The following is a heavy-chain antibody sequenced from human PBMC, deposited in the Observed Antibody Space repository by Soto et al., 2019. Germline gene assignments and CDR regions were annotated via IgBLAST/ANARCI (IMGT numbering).Heavy chain of an antibody. CDR1: GFTFSSYA. J-gene: IGHJ4*02. V-gene: IGHV3-23*01. Sequence: GGSLRLSCAASGFTFSSYAMSWVRQAPGKGLEWVSVVSGSGRATNYADSMKGRFTISRDNSKNTVSLQMNSLRVEDTAVYYCAKDKLGESVAAKFDHWGQGTRVTVSS. CDR3: AKDKLGESVAAKFDH. D-gene: IGHD6-19*01. CDR2: VSGSGRAT.